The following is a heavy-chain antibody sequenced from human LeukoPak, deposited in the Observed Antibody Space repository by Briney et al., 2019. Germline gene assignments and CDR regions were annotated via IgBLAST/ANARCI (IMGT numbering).Heavy chain of an antibody. D-gene: IGHD3-10*01. V-gene: IGHV3-49*04. Sequence: GGSLRLSCTASGFTFGDYAVSWVRQAPGKGLEWVSLIRRRGSGATTEYAASVQGRFTISRDDSKSIAYLQMNSLETEDTAVYYCTRPIYGSASYYFDYWGQGTLVTVSP. J-gene: IGHJ4*02. CDR2: IRRRGSGATT. CDR1: GFTFGDYA. CDR3: TRPIYGSASYYFDY.